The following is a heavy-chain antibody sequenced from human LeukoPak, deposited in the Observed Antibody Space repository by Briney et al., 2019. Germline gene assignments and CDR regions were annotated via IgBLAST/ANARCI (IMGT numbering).Heavy chain of an antibody. D-gene: IGHD1-20*01. V-gene: IGHV3-66*01. CDR1: GFTVTSNY. J-gene: IGHJ4*02. CDR2: IYSGGDT. CDR3: AIMKFITGTLGDY. Sequence: GGSLRLSCAASGFTVTSNYMSWVRQAPGKGLEWVSVIYSGGDTYYADSVKGRFTISRDNSKNTLYLQMNSLRAEDTAVYYCAIMKFITGTLGDYWGQGTLVTVSS.